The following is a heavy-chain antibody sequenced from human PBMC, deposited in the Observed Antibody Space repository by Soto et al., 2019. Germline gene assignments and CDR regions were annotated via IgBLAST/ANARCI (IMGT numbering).Heavy chain of an antibody. CDR3: ARDRYGLDV. CDR2: IYYSGST. V-gene: IGHV4-59*12. CDR1: GGSISGFY. Sequence: SESLSLTCTVSGGSISGFYWSWIRQPPGKGLEWIGYIYYSGSTNYNPSLESRVTISVDTSKNQFSLKLTSLSAADTAVYFCARDRYGLDVWGQGTTVTVSS. J-gene: IGHJ6*02.